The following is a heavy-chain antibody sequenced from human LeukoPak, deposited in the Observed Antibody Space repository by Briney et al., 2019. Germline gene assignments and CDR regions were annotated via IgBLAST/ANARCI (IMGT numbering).Heavy chain of an antibody. V-gene: IGHV1-69*02. CDR2: IIPILGIA. CDR3: AQYDFWSGYLADDAFDI. Sequence: SVKVSCKASGGTFSSYTISWVRQAPGQGLEWMGRIIPILGIANYAQKLQGRVTITADKSTSTAYMELSSLRSEDTAVYYCAQYDFWSGYLADDAFDIWGQGTMVTVSS. D-gene: IGHD3-3*01. J-gene: IGHJ3*02. CDR1: GGTFSSYT.